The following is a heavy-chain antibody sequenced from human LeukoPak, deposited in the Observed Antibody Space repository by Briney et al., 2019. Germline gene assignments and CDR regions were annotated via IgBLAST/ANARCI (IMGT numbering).Heavy chain of an antibody. Sequence: PGRSLRLSCAVSGFTLSRHGMHRVRQAPGKGPEWVAVISNDGSTEYYADSLKGRFTISRDNSKNTLYLQMNSLRPEDTAVYYCAKGSGLTGYYPLAYWGQGTLVTVSS. CDR3: AKGSGLTGYYPLAY. V-gene: IGHV3-30*18. J-gene: IGHJ4*02. CDR1: GFTLSRHG. D-gene: IGHD3-9*01. CDR2: ISNDGSTE.